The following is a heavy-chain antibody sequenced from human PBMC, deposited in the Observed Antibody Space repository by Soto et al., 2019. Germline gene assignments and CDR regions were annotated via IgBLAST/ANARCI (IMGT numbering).Heavy chain of an antibody. CDR1: GCTFTNYG. D-gene: IGHD6-6*01. J-gene: IGHJ4*02. CDR3: AREGQLGY. Sequence: QVQLVQSGAEVKKPGASVEISCKASGCTFTNYGFSWVRQAPGQGLEWMGWISGYNGNTNYAERLQGRVTMTTDTSTSTAYMELKSLRYDDTAVYYCAREGQLGYWGQGTPVTVSS. V-gene: IGHV1-18*01. CDR2: ISGYNGNT.